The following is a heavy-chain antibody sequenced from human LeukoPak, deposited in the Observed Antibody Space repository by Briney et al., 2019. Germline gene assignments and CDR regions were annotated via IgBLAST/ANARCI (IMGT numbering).Heavy chain of an antibody. J-gene: IGHJ4*02. CDR1: GDSAFSTSAA. V-gene: IGHV6-1*01. CDR3: ALDYDSRGSDFDY. D-gene: IGHD3-22*01. Sequence: SQTLSLTCAISGDSAFSTSAACNWIRQSPSRGLEWLGRTYYRSNWYNDYAVSVKSRITINPDTSKNQFSLQLNSVTPEDTAVYYCALDYDSRGSDFDYWGQGTLVTVSS. CDR2: TYYRSNWYN.